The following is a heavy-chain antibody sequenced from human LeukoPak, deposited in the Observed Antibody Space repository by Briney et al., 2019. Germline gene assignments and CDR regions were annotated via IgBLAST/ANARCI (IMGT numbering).Heavy chain of an antibody. V-gene: IGHV4-34*01. CDR3: ARGRGYYYDSSGYYTFDY. Sequence: SETLSLTCAAYGGSFSGYYWSWIRQPPGKGLEWIGEINHRGSTNYNPSLKSRVTISVDTSKNQFSLKLSSVTAADTAVYYCARGRGYYYDSSGYYTFDYWGQGTLVTVSS. CDR2: INHRGST. CDR1: GGSFSGYY. J-gene: IGHJ4*02. D-gene: IGHD3-22*01.